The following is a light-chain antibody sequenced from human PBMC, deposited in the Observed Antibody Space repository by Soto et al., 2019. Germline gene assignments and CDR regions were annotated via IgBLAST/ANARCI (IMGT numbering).Light chain of an antibody. V-gene: IGKV3-11*01. J-gene: IGKJ3*01. CDR3: QQRSNWPFIFT. Sequence: EIVLTQSPATLSLSPGERATLSCRASQSVGRFLAWYQQKPSQAPRLLIYDASTRATAIPARFSGSGSGTDFTLTISSLEPEDFAVYYCQQRSNWPFIFTFGPGTTVDIK. CDR1: QSVGRF. CDR2: DAS.